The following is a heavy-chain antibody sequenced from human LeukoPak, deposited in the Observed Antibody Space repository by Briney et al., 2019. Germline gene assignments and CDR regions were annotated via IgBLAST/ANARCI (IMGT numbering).Heavy chain of an antibody. CDR3: AKDQDSSLSEFSGWFDS. J-gene: IGHJ5*01. D-gene: IGHD6-19*01. CDR1: GFTFSRYA. Sequence: GGSLRLSCAASGFTFSRYAMTWVGQAPGRGREGVSAISGGGGATYYGGSVKGRFTISRDNSKNTLFLQMTGLRAEDTAIYFCAKDQDSSLSEFSGWFDSWGQGTLVTVSS. V-gene: IGHV3-23*01. CDR2: ISGGGGAT.